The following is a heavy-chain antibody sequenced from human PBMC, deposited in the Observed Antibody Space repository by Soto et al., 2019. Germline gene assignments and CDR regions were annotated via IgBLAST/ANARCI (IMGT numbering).Heavy chain of an antibody. D-gene: IGHD3-16*01. Sequence: EVQLVESGGGLVKPGGSLRLSCAASGFTFSSYSMNWVRQAPGKGLEWVSSISSSSSYIYYADSVQGRFTISRDNAKNSLYLQMNSLSAEATAVYYCAKDGKQIRGNWFDPWGQGTLVTVSS. CDR1: GFTFSSYS. CDR2: ISSSSSYI. CDR3: AKDGKQIRGNWFDP. J-gene: IGHJ5*02. V-gene: IGHV3-21*01.